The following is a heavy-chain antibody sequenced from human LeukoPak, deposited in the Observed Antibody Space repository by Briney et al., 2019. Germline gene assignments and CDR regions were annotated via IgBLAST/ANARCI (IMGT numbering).Heavy chain of an antibody. D-gene: IGHD5-18*01. CDR3: ARRHKAQLWLQ. J-gene: IGHJ4*02. CDR2: IYYSGST. CDR1: GGSISSSRYY. V-gene: IGHV4-39*01. Sequence: PSETLSRTGTVPGGSISSSRYYWGWIRQPPGKGLEWNGSIYYSGSTYYNPSLKSRVTISVDASKNQFSLKLSSVTAADTAVYYCARRHKAQLWLQWGQGTLVTVSS.